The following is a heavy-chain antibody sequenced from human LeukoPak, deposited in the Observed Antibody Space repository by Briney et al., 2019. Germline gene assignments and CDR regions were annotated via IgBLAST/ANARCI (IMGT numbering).Heavy chain of an antibody. J-gene: IGHJ5*02. Sequence: ASVKVSCKASGYTFTSYAMNWVRQAPGQGLEWMGWINTNTGNPTYAQGFTGRFVFSLDTSVSTAYLQISSLKAEDTAVYYCARGISVAGRNWFDPWGRGTLVTVSS. CDR2: INTNTGNP. CDR1: GYTFTSYA. D-gene: IGHD6-19*01. V-gene: IGHV7-4-1*02. CDR3: ARGISVAGRNWFDP.